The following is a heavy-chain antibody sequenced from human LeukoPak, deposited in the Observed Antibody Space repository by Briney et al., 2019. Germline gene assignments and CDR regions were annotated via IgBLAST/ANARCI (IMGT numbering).Heavy chain of an antibody. CDR2: IYHSGST. CDR3: ARHISDDFWSGNDY. D-gene: IGHD3-3*01. V-gene: IGHV4-38-2*02. J-gene: IGHJ4*02. CDR1: GGSISGYY. Sequence: PSETLSLTCTVSGGSISGYYWGWIRQPPGKGLEWIGSIYHSGSTYYNPSLKSRVTISVDTSKNQFSLKLSSVTAADTAVYYCARHISDDFWSGNDYWGQGTLVTVSS.